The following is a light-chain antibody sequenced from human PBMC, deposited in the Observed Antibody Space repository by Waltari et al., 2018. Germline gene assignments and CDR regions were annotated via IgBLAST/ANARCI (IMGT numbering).Light chain of an antibody. CDR2: DAS. J-gene: IGKJ3*01. CDR1: QGVGSNF. CDR3: LHYHDSPHT. V-gene: IGKV3-20*01. Sequence: EIVLTQSPGTLSLSPGERATPPCRASQGVGSNFLAWYQQKPGQAPRLVIFDASNRATGIPDRFSGSGSGTDFTLTISRLEPEDFAMYYCLHYHDSPHTFGPGTTVDIK.